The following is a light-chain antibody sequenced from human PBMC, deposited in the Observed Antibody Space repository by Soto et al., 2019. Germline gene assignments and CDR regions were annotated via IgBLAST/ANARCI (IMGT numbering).Light chain of an antibody. Sequence: QSVLTQPASVSGSPGQSITITCTGTSSEVGGFNSVSWYQLRPGTAPKLILYDVVDRPSGVSYRFSGSKSGNTASLTISGLQAADEADYFSSSYTSTMTNVFGSGTKVTVL. V-gene: IGLV2-14*03. CDR3: SSYTSTMTNV. CDR2: DVV. J-gene: IGLJ1*01. CDR1: SSEVGGFNS.